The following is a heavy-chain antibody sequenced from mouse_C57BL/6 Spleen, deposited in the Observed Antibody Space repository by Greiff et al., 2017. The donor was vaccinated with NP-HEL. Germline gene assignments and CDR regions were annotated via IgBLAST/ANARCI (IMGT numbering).Heavy chain of an antibody. CDR3: ARWDYGQFYYFDY. CDR1: GYTFTSYW. CDR2: IDPSDSYT. Sequence: QVQLQQPGAELVMPGASVKLSCKASGYTFTSYWMHWVKQRPGQGLEWIGEIDPSDSYTNYNQKFKGKSTLTVDKSSSTAYMQLSSLTSEDSAVYYCARWDYGQFYYFDYWGQGTTLTVSS. J-gene: IGHJ2*01. D-gene: IGHD1-1*01. V-gene: IGHV1-69*01.